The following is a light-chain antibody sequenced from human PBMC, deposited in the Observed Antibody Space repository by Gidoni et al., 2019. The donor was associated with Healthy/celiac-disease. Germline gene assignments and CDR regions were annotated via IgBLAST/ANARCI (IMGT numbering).Light chain of an antibody. CDR3: QQYGSSLFT. J-gene: IGKJ3*01. CDR2: GAS. CDR1: QSVSSSY. V-gene: IGKV3-20*01. Sequence: EIVLTQSPGTLSLSPGERATLSCRASQSVSSSYLAWYQQKPGQAPRLLIYGASSRATGTPDRFSGSGSGTDFTLTISRLEPEDFAVYYCQQYGSSLFTFGPGTKVEIK.